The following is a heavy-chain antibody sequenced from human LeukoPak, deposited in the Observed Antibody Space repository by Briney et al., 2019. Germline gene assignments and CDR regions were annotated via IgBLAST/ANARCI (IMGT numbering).Heavy chain of an antibody. CDR2: INWNGGST. V-gene: IGHV3-20*04. D-gene: IGHD5-24*01. Sequence: GGSLRLSCAASGFTFDDYGMRWVRQAPGKGLEWVSGINWNGGSTGYADSVKGRFTISRDNAKNSLYLQMNSLRAEDTAVYYCARGHPPIEMATNKLVHWGQGTLVTVSS. J-gene: IGHJ1*01. CDR3: ARGHPPIEMATNKLVH. CDR1: GFTFDDYG.